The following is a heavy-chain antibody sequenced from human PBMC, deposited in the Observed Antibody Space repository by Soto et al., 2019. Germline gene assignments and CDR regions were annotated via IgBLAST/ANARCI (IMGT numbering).Heavy chain of an antibody. J-gene: IGHJ5*02. CDR1: GYSFNTYW. Sequence: GVSLKISCKASGYSFNTYWIGWVRQMPGKGLKWMGIIVPADSDTVYSPSLQSKDNISADSSISTAYLQWNSLKASDTAIYYCARHVSPLSWGQGTLVTVSS. V-gene: IGHV5-51*01. CDR3: ARHVSPLS. CDR2: IVPADSDT. D-gene: IGHD2-8*01.